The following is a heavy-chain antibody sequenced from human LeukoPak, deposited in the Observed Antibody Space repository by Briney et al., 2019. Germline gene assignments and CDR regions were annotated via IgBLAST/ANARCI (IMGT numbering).Heavy chain of an antibody. D-gene: IGHD6-6*01. J-gene: IGHJ4*02. CDR2: IRYDGSNK. Sequence: GGSLRLSCAASGFTFSSYGMHWVRQAPGKGMEWVAFIRYDGSNKYYADSVKGRFTISRDNSKNTLYLQMNSLRAEDTAVYYCANDRGSSWSSPNYFDYWGQGALVTVSS. CDR1: GFTFSSYG. V-gene: IGHV3-30*02. CDR3: ANDRGSSWSSPNYFDY.